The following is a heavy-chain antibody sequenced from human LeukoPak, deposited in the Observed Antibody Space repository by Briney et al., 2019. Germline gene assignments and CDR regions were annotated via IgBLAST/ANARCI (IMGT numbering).Heavy chain of an antibody. CDR2: ISSSGSTI. CDR1: GFTFSSYE. V-gene: IGHV3-48*03. J-gene: IGHJ4*02. Sequence: QPGGSLRLSCAASGFTFSSYEMNWVRQAPGKGLEWVSYISSSGSTIYYAGSVKGRFTISRDNAKNSLYLQMNSLRAEDTAVYYCARDLDSYGSDYWGQGTLVTVSS. CDR3: ARDLDSYGSDY. D-gene: IGHD5-18*01.